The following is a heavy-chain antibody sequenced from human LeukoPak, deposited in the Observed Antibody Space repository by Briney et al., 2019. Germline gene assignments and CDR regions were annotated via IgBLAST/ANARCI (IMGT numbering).Heavy chain of an antibody. CDR2: INHSGST. D-gene: IGHD5-24*01. Sequence: PSETLSLTCAVYGGPFSGYYWSWIRQPPGKGLEWIGEINHSGSTNYNPSLKSRVTISVDTSKNQFSLKLSSVTAADTAVYYCARGPCRRWLQFYGCRAFDIWGQGTMVTVSS. CDR3: ARGPCRRWLQFYGCRAFDI. V-gene: IGHV4-34*01. J-gene: IGHJ3*02. CDR1: GGPFSGYY.